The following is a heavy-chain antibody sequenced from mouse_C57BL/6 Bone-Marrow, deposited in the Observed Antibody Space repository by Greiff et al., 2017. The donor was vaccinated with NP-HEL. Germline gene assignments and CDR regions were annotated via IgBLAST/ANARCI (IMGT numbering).Heavy chain of an antibody. CDR1: GYTFTSYW. V-gene: IGHV1-64*01. CDR2: IHPDSGST. CDR3: ARVDAMDD. J-gene: IGHJ4*01. Sequence: VQLQQPGAELVKPGASVKLSCKASGYTFTSYWMHWVKQRPGQGLEWIGMIHPDSGSTNYNEKFKSKATLTVYQSSSTAYMQLSSLTSEDSAVYYCARVDAMDDWGQGTSVTVSS.